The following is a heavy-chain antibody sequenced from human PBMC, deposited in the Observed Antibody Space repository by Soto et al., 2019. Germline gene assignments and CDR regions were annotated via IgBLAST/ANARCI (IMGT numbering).Heavy chain of an antibody. V-gene: IGHV4-34*01. CDR3: AREPPPRVQAPNQVDV. CDR1: GGSLSGFY. Sequence: SETLSLTCAVYGGSLSGFYWSWIRRPPGKGLEWIGEISHTGTSNYNPSLRGRVTISVDTSKNQFCLKLSSMTAASTAVYYWAREPPPRVQAPNQVDVGGKGTRVTFS. D-gene: IGHD1-1*01. CDR2: ISHTGTS. J-gene: IGHJ6*03.